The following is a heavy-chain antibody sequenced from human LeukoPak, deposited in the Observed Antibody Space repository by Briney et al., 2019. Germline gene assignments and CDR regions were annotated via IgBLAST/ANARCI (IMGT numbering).Heavy chain of an antibody. J-gene: IGHJ4*02. D-gene: IGHD3-3*01. V-gene: IGHV4-59*01. CDR3: ARGGVPGGFYGSFDY. CDR2: IYYSGST. CDR1: GGSINNYY. Sequence: PSETLSLTCTVSGGSINNYYWSWMRQPPGRGLEWIGYIYYSGSTNHNPSLQSRVTISVDTSKNQFSLKLNSVTAADTAVYYCARGGVPGGFYGSFDYWGQGTLVSVSS.